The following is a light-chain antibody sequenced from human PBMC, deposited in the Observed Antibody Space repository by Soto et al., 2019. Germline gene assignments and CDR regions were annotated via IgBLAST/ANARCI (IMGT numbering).Light chain of an antibody. CDR2: DAS. Sequence: DIQMTQSPSTLSASVGDRVTITCRASQNIDIWLSWYQQKPGKAPTLLIYDASNLKSGVPPRFSGSGSGTECTLTISSLQPDDFATYYCQHYNSYSEALGQGTKVDIK. V-gene: IGKV1-5*01. CDR3: QHYNSYSEA. CDR1: QNIDIW. J-gene: IGKJ1*01.